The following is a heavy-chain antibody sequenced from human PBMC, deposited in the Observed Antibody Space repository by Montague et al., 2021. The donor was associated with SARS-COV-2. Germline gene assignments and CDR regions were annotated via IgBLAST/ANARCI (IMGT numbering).Heavy chain of an antibody. CDR1: GGSISSYY. V-gene: IGHV4-59*05. Sequence: SETLSLTCTVPGGSISSYYWSWIRQPPGKGLEWIGSIYYSGSTYYNPSLKSRVTISVDTSKNQFSLKLSSVTAADTAVYYCARQEPIVVVVAAARGWFDPWGQGTLVTVSS. J-gene: IGHJ5*02. CDR2: IYYSGST. D-gene: IGHD2-15*01. CDR3: ARQEPIVVVVAAARGWFDP.